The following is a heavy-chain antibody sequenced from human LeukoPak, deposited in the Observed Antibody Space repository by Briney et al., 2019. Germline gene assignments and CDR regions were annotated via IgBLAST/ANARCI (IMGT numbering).Heavy chain of an antibody. CDR1: GFTFSSYA. V-gene: IGHV3-23*01. D-gene: IGHD1-7*01. Sequence: GGSLSLSCAASGFTFSSYAMTWVRQAPGGGLEWVSSISAGGSTTYYTDSVQGRFTLSRDNSKNTLYLQMSTLRAEDTAVYYCAKKQPGNYPIDYWGQGTLVTVA. CDR2: ISAGGSTT. CDR3: AKKQPGNYPIDY. J-gene: IGHJ4*02.